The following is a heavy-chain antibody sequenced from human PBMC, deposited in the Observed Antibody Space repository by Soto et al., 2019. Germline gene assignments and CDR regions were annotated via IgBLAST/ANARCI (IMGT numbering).Heavy chain of an antibody. J-gene: IGHJ4*02. Sequence: QVQLVESGGGVVQPGRSLRLSCAASGFTFSSYGMHWVRQAPGKGLEWVAVISYDGSNNYYGDSVKGRFTISRDDSKKTLYLQMNSLRPEDTAVYHCARDGQWELLSWYFDYRGQGTLVTVSS. CDR1: GFTFSSYG. V-gene: IGHV3-30*03. CDR2: ISYDGSNN. CDR3: ARDGQWELLSWYFDY. D-gene: IGHD1-26*01.